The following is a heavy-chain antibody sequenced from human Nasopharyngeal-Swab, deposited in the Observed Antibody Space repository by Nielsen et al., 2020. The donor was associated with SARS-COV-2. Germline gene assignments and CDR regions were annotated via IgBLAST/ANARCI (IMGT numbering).Heavy chain of an antibody. CDR2: IGTAGDT. D-gene: IGHD2-15*01. J-gene: IGHJ4*02. CDR1: GFIFSSYD. V-gene: IGHV3-13*01. Sequence: GESLKISYAASGFIFSSYDMHWVRQVTGKGLEWVSAIGTAGDTYYPGSVKGRFTISRENAKNSFYLQMNSLRAEDTAVYYCARDRYCSGGSCYGMGGGFDYWGQGTLVTVSS. CDR3: ARDRYCSGGSCYGMGGGFDY.